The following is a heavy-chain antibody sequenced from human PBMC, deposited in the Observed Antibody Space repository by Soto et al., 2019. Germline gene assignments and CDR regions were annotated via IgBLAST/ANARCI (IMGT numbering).Heavy chain of an antibody. V-gene: IGHV4-30-4*01. D-gene: IGHD2-8*01. CDR3: AREIMPLTNDWYFDL. CDR1: GGSISGGVHS. Sequence: QVQLQESGPGLVKPSETLSLTCTVSGGSISGGVHSWSWIRQPPGKGLEWIGHIFASGSTYYNPSLKRRLTISVDTSKNQCSPRLSSVTAADTAVYYCAREIMPLTNDWYFDLWGRGTLVTVSS. CDR2: IFASGST. J-gene: IGHJ2*01.